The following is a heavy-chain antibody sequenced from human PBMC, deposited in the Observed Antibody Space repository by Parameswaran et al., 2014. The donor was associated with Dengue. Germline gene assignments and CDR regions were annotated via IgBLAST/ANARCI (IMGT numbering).Heavy chain of an antibody. CDR2: ISAYNGNT. CDR3: ARLYCSSTSCYYYYGMDV. Sequence: WVRQAPGQGLEWMGWISAYNGNTNYAQKLQGRVTMTTDTSTSTAYMELRSLRSDDTAVYYCARLYCSSTSCYYYYGMDVWGQGTTVTVSS. D-gene: IGHD2-2*01. V-gene: IGHV1-18*01. J-gene: IGHJ6*02.